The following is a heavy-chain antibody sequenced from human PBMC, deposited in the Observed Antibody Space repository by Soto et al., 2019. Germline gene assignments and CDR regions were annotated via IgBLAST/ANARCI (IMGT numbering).Heavy chain of an antibody. CDR2: ISGGGGST. Sequence: EVQLLESGGGLVQPGGSLRLSCAASGFTFSSYAMSWVRQAPGKGLEWVSGISGGGGSTYYADSVKGRFTISRDKSKNTSYLQMNSLRAEDTAVYYCAKDWGYDSSCLIDLWGQGTLVTVSS. CDR3: AKDWGYDSSCLIDL. CDR1: GFTFSSYA. J-gene: IGHJ4*02. D-gene: IGHD3-22*01. V-gene: IGHV3-23*01.